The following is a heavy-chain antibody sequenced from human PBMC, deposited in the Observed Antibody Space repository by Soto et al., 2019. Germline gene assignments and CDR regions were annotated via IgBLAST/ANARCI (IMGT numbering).Heavy chain of an antibody. CDR3: AKAIGEVAGQGFIY. J-gene: IGHJ4*02. D-gene: IGHD6-19*01. CDR2: ISWNSGSI. CDR1: GFTFDDYA. Sequence: GGSLRLSCAASGFTFDDYAMHWVRQAPGKGLEWVSGISWNSGSIGYADSVKGRFTISRDNAKNSLYLQMNSLRAEDTALYYCAKAIGEVAGQGFIYWGQGTLVTVSS. V-gene: IGHV3-9*01.